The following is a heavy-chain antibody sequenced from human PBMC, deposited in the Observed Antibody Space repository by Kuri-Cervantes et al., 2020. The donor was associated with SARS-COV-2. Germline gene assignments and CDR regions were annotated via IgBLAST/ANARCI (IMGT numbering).Heavy chain of an antibody. CDR3: AKEGSSGWYGGD. Sequence: LSLTCEASGFIFSRYGMRWVRQAPGKGLEWVAAIGYDGSRKHYSDSLKGRFTISRDNSQNTVYLQMSTLRGDDTAVYYCAKEGSSGWYGGDWGQGALVTVSS. D-gene: IGHD6-19*01. V-gene: IGHV3-30*18. CDR2: IGYDGSRK. CDR1: GFIFSRYG. J-gene: IGHJ4*02.